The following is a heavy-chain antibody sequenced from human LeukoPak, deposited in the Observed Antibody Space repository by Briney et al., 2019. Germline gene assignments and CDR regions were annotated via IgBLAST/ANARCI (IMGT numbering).Heavy chain of an antibody. D-gene: IGHD3-10*01. Sequence: PGGSLRLSCTGAGFTFATYTFNWVRQAPGKGLEWVALISFDGSQKYYADSVKGRFTISRDNSKSTVYLQMNSLRVEDAAVYYCSKDLTSDFGGDLDPWGQGALVTVSS. CDR1: GFTFATYT. CDR3: SKDLTSDFGGDLDP. J-gene: IGHJ5*02. CDR2: ISFDGSQK. V-gene: IGHV3-30*02.